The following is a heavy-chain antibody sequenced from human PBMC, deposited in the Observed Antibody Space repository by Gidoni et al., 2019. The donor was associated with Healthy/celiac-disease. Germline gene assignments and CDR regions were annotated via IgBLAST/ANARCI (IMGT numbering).Heavy chain of an antibody. CDR1: GGSFSGYS. CDR2: INHSGST. CDR3: ASRRKRITIFGVVIPTYYFDY. V-gene: IGHV4-34*01. D-gene: IGHD3-3*01. Sequence: QVQLQQWGAGLLKPSETLSLTCAVYGGSFSGYSWSWIRQPPGKGLEWIGEINHSGSTNYNPSLKSRVTISVDTSKNQFSLKLSSVTAADTAVYYCASRRKRITIFGVVIPTYYFDYWGQGTLVTVSS. J-gene: IGHJ4*02.